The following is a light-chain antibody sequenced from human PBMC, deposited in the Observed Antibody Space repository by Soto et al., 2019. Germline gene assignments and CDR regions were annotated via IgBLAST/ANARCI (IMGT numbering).Light chain of an antibody. CDR2: DAS. Sequence: DIQMTQSPSTLSASVGDRVTITCRASQSVSYWFAWYQQKPGMAPKLLIHDASSLESGVPSRFRGSGSGKEFTLTISSLQPDDFATYYCQQYGFSFGPGTKVEI. CDR3: QQYGFS. V-gene: IGKV1-5*01. CDR1: QSVSYW. J-gene: IGKJ3*01.